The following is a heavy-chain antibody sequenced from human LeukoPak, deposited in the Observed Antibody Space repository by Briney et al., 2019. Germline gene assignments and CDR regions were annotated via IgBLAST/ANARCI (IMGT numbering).Heavy chain of an antibody. CDR3: AKDATASPYFHWFDN. D-gene: IGHD3-9*01. CDR2: ISSGDRT. J-gene: IGHJ4*02. V-gene: IGHV3-23*01. CDR1: GFTFSSYA. Sequence: GGSLRLSCAASGFTFSSYAMNWVRQAPGKGLEWVAGISSGDRTFHAESVKGRFTISRNKSKDTLYLQMNSLRAEDTAVYYCAKDATASPYFHWFDNWGQGTQVIVSS.